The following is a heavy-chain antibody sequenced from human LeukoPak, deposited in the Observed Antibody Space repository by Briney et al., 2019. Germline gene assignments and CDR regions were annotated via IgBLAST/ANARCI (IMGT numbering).Heavy chain of an antibody. CDR2: INHSGST. D-gene: IGHD3-3*01. Sequence: PSETLSLTCAVYGGSFSGYYWSWIRQPPGKGLEWIGEINHSGSTNYNPSPKSRVTISVDTSKNQFSLKLSSVTAADTAVYYCARRDWYDFWSSYYGQRGSWFDPWGQGTLVTVSS. CDR3: ARRDWYDFWSSYYGQRGSWFDP. CDR1: GGSFSGYY. V-gene: IGHV4-34*01. J-gene: IGHJ5*02.